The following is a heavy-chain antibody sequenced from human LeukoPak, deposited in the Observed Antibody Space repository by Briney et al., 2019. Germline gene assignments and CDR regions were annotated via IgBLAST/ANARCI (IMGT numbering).Heavy chain of an antibody. CDR1: GYSIRSAYY. V-gene: IGHV4-38-2*02. CDR2: VYHSGST. CDR3: ARGFYTWLSRYYFDY. J-gene: IGHJ4*02. D-gene: IGHD3-22*01. Sequence: SETLSLTCTVSGYSIRSAYYWAWIRQPPGKGLEWIGSVYHSGSTNYNPSLKSRVTISVDTSKNQFSLKLSSVTAADTAVYYCARGFYTWLSRYYFDYWGQGTLVTVSS.